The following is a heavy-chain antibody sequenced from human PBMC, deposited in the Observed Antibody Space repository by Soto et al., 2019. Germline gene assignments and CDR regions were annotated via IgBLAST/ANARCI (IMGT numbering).Heavy chain of an antibody. Sequence: QLQLQESGPGLVKPSETLSLTCTVSGGSISSSSYYWGWIRQPPGKGLEGIGSIYYSGSTYYNPSLKSRVTISVDTSKNQFSLKLSSVTAADTAVYYCARSPMTTVVTPFDYWGQGTLVTVSS. CDR3: ARSPMTTVVTPFDY. V-gene: IGHV4-39*01. CDR1: GGSISSSSYY. CDR2: IYYSGST. J-gene: IGHJ4*02. D-gene: IGHD4-17*01.